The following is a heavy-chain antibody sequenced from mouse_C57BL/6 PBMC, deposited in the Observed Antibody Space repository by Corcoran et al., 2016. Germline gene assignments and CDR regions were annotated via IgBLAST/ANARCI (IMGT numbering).Heavy chain of an antibody. Sequence: DVQLQESGPGLVKPSQSLSLTCSVTGYSITSGYYWNWIRQFPGNKLEWMGYISYDGSNNYNPSLKNRISITRDTSKNQFFLKLNSVTTEDTATYYCARDPYGSSPFAYWGQGTLVTVSA. CDR1: GYSITSGYY. CDR3: ARDPYGSSPFAY. V-gene: IGHV3-6*01. CDR2: ISYDGSN. D-gene: IGHD1-1*01. J-gene: IGHJ3*01.